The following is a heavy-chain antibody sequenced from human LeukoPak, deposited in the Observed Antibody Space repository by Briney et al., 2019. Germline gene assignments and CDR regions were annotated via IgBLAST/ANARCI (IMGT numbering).Heavy chain of an antibody. CDR2: IIPILGIA. CDR1: GGTFSSYA. D-gene: IGHD3-10*01. V-gene: IGHV1-69*04. CDR3: ARGGSYYGSGKDWFDP. J-gene: IGHJ5*02. Sequence: SVKVSCKASGGTFSSYAISWVRQAPGQGLEWLGRIIPILGIANYAQKFQGRVTITADKSTSTAYMELSSLRSEDTAVYYCARGGSYYGSGKDWFDPWGQGTLVTVSS.